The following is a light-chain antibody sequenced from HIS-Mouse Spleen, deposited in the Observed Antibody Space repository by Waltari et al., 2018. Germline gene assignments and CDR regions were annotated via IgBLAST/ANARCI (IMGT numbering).Light chain of an antibody. CDR3: SSYAGSNNLV. V-gene: IGLV2-8*01. Sequence: QAAPTDPPSASGSPGQSLTIPCTGNSSDVGCYNSVSCYQQHPGKAPKLLIYEVSKRPAGVPDRFSGSKSGNTASLTVSGLQAEDEADYYCSSYAGSNNLVFGGGTKLTVL. CDR1: SSDVGCYNS. CDR2: EVS. J-gene: IGLJ3*02.